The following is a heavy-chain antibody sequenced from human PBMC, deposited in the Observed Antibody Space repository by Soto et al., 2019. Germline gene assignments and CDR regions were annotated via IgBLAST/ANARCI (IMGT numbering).Heavy chain of an antibody. CDR3: GRLEGLATISYYFDY. D-gene: IGHD3-9*01. J-gene: IGHJ4*02. V-gene: IGHV4-39*01. CDR2: VYYSGST. CDR1: GCSVSGSSYY. Sequence: SETLSLTCTVSGCSVSGSSYYWGWVRQPPGKGLEWIGSVYYSGSTYYNPSLESRVTISVDKSKNQFSLKLMSLSAADTAVYYCGRLEGLATISYYFDYWGQGALVTVSS.